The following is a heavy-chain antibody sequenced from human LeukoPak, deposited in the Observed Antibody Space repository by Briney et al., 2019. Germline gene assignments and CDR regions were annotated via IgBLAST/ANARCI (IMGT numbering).Heavy chain of an antibody. D-gene: IGHD3-3*01. Sequence: SETLSLTCSDSGGTFSRRRDEWGWDRQPPGKGGEWIRSIYYSGRTYYNPSLKSRVTISVDASKNQFSLRLSSVTAADTAVYYCASHGGVLEWLFDYWGQGILVTVSS. CDR2: IYYSGRT. CDR1: GGTFSRRRDE. CDR3: ASHGGVLEWLFDY. J-gene: IGHJ4*02. V-gene: IGHV4-39*01.